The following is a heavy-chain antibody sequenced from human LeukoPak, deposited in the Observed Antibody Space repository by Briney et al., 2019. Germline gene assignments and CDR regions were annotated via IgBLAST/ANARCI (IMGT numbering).Heavy chain of an antibody. CDR1: GGSISSSSYY. Sequence: PSETLSLTCTVSGGSISSSSYYWGWIRQPPGKGLEWIGSIYYSGSTYYNPSLKSRVTISVDTSKNQFSLKLSSVTAADTAVYYCASEYSSSPDYYYYMDVWGKGTTVTVSS. CDR3: ASEYSSSPDYYYYMDV. D-gene: IGHD6-6*01. V-gene: IGHV4-39*07. J-gene: IGHJ6*03. CDR2: IYYSGST.